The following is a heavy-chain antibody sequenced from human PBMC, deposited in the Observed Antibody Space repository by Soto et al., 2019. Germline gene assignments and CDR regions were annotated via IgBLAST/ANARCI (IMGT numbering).Heavy chain of an antibody. CDR3: ARDDSSSWYVY. V-gene: IGHV4-59*01. CDR2: IYYSGST. J-gene: IGHJ4*02. Sequence: PSETLSLTCTVSGGSISSYYWSWIRQPPGKGLEWIGYIYYSGSTNYNPSLKSRVTISVDTSKNQFSLKLSSVTAADTAVYYCARDDSSSWYVYWGQGTLVTAPQ. CDR1: GGSISSYY. D-gene: IGHD6-13*01.